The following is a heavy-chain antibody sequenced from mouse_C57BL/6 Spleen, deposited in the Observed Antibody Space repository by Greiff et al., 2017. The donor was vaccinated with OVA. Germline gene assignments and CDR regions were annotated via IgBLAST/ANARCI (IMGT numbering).Heavy chain of an antibody. CDR3: ANYDYDVVYAMDY. CDR2: IYPGDGDT. D-gene: IGHD2-4*01. J-gene: IGHJ4*01. CDR1: GYAFSSYW. Sequence: QVQLQQSGPELVKPGASVKISCKASGYAFSSYWMNWVKQRPGKGLEWIGRIYPGDGDTNYNGKFKGKATLTADKSSSTAYMQLSSLTSEDSAVYFCANYDYDVVYAMDYWGQGTSVTVSA. V-gene: IGHV1-82*01.